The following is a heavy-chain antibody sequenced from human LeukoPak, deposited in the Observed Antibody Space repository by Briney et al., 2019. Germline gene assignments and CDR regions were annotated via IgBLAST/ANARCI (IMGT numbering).Heavy chain of an antibody. J-gene: IGHJ4*02. CDR3: ARGAITMVRGWEFDY. Sequence: GGSLRLSCAASGFTVSTNYMSWVRQAPGKGLEWVSVIYSGGSIYNTNSVKGRLTISRDNSKNTLYLQMNSLRAEDTAVYYCARGAITMVRGWEFDYWGQGTLVAVSS. CDR1: GFTVSTNY. CDR2: IYSGGSI. D-gene: IGHD3-10*01. V-gene: IGHV3-66*01.